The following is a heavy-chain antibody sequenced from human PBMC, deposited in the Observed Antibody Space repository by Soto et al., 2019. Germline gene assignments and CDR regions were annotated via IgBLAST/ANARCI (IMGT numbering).Heavy chain of an antibody. V-gene: IGHV3-43*01. CDR3: AKDKEAADRGDYYGMDV. CDR1: GFTFDDYT. CDR2: ISWDGGST. J-gene: IGHJ6*02. Sequence: EVQLVESGGVVVQPGGSLRLSCAASGFTFDDYTMHWVRQAPGTGLEWVSLISWDGGSTYYADSVKGRFTISGVNSKNSLNLQMNSLRTEDTALYYCAKDKEAADRGDYYGMDVWGQGTTVTVSS. D-gene: IGHD6-13*01.